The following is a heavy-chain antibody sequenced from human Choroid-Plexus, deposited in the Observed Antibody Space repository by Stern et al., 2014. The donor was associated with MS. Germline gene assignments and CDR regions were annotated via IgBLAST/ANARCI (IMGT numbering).Heavy chain of an antibody. CDR1: GFTFGSFA. J-gene: IGHJ5*02. CDR2: VSYDGSNK. CDR3: AKDRQYLTYFFDH. V-gene: IGHV3-30*18. D-gene: IGHD2/OR15-2a*01. Sequence: QVQLVQSGGGVVQPGRPLRLSCVASGFTFGSFAMHWVRQAPGKGMGWVAGVSYDGSNKYYADSVKGRFTISRDNSQNTLYMQMSSLRPEDTAVYYCAKDRQYLTYFFDHWGQGSLVTVSS.